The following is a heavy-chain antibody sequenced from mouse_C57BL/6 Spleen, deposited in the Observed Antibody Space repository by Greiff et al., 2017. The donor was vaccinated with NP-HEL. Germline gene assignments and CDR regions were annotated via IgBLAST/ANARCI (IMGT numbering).Heavy chain of an antibody. D-gene: IGHD3-2*01. V-gene: IGHV5-9*01. CDR3: ARETEDAMDY. Sequence: EVQVVESGGGLVKPGGSLKLSCAASGFTFSSYTMSWVRQTPEKRLEWVATISGGGGNTYYPDSVKGRFTISRYNAKNTLYLQMSSLRSVDTALYYCARETEDAMDYWGQGTSVTVSS. CDR2: ISGGGGNT. CDR1: GFTFSSYT. J-gene: IGHJ4*01.